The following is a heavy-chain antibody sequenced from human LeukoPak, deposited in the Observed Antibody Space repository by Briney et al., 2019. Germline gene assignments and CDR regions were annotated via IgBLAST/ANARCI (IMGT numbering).Heavy chain of an antibody. V-gene: IGHV1-46*01. CDR1: GYAFTAYY. CDR3: ARVPGMYYYDSSGYGGFDY. CDR2: INPSGGST. D-gene: IGHD3-22*01. J-gene: IGHJ4*02. Sequence: GASVKVSCKASGYAFTAYYMHWVRQAPGQGLEWMGIINPSGGSTSYAQKFQGRVTMTRDTSTSTVYMELSSLSSEDTAVYYCARVPGMYYYDSSGYGGFDYWGQGTLVTVSS.